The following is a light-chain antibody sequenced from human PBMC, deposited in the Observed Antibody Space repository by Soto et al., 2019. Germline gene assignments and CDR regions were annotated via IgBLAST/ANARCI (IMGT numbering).Light chain of an antibody. CDR1: QSIGSY. V-gene: IGKV1-39*01. CDR2: VVS. Sequence: DIQMTQSPSSLSASVGDRVTITCRASQSIGSYVNWYQQKPGKAPKLLIYVVSSLQSGVPSRFSGGGSETDYTLTISSLHPEDLATYYCQQGYTMPLTFGGGTKVEIK. J-gene: IGKJ4*01. CDR3: QQGYTMPLT.